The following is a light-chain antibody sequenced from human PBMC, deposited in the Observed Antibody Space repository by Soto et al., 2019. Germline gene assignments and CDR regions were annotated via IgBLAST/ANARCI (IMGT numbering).Light chain of an antibody. CDR2: DAS. V-gene: IGKV1-5*01. Sequence: DIQMTQSPSTLSASVGDRVTITCRASQSISSWLAWYQQKPGKAPKLLIYDASSLKSGVPSRLSGSGSGTEFTLTISSLQPDDFATYYCQQYRSYSWTFGQGTKVEIK. CDR1: QSISSW. CDR3: QQYRSYSWT. J-gene: IGKJ1*01.